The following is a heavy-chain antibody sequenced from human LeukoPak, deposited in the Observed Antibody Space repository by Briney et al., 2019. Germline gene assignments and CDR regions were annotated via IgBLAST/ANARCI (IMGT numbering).Heavy chain of an antibody. Sequence: SETLSLTCTVSGGSISSSSYYWGWIRQPPGKGLEWIGSIHYSGSTNYNPSLKSRVTISVDTSKNQFSLKLSSVTAADTAVYYCTRDQQIFGYYGSSSGTMGFDYWGQGTLVTVSS. CDR3: TRDQQIFGYYGSSSGTMGFDY. J-gene: IGHJ4*02. CDR2: IHYSGST. CDR1: GGSISSSSYY. V-gene: IGHV4-39*07. D-gene: IGHD3-10*01.